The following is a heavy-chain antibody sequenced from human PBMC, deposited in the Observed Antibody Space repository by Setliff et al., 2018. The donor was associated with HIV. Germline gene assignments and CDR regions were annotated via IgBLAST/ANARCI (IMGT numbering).Heavy chain of an antibody. Sequence: PSETLSLTCTVSGGSITSTSYYWTWIRQPAGKGLEWIGRIYASGNTNYNPSLKSRVTISVDTSKNQFSLKLNSVTAEDTAIYYCAKSLNPKVVTVIDSWGQGTLVTVSS. CDR3: AKSLNPKVVTVIDS. D-gene: IGHD2-15*01. CDR2: IYASGNT. J-gene: IGHJ4*02. CDR1: GGSITSTSYY. V-gene: IGHV4-61*02.